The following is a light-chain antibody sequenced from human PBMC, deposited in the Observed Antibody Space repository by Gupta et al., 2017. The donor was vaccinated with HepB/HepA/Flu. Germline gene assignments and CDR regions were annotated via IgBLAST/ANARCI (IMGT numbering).Light chain of an antibody. J-gene: IGLJ2*01. CDR1: SSDVGGYNY. CDR3: TSSASSNTTVV. Sequence: QSALTQPASVSGSPGQSVTISCTGTSSDVGGYNYVSWYQQYPGKAPKFMIFDVSNRPSGVSNRFSGSKSGNTASLTISGLQTEDEADYYCTSSASSNTTVVFGGGTKLTVL. CDR2: DVS. V-gene: IGLV2-14*03.